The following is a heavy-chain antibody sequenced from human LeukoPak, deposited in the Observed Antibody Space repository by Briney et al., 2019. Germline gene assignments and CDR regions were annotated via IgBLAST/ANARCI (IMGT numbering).Heavy chain of an antibody. J-gene: IGHJ3*01. CDR2: ISAYNGNT. Sequence: ASMNVAWKASGHTFTGYDINWVRQAPGQGLEWMGWISAYNGNTKYAQKLQGRVSMTTDTSTSTAYMELSSLRFDDTAVYYCSSSSYELDASDVWGRGTMVTVSS. CDR1: GHTFTGYD. D-gene: IGHD3-10*01. CDR3: SSSSYELDASDV. V-gene: IGHV1-18*04.